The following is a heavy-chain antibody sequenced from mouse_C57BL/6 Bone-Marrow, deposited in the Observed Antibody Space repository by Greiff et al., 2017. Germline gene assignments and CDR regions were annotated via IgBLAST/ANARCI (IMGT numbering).Heavy chain of an antibody. CDR2: INPSSGYT. CDR3: APLYYRFAY. Sequence: QVQLQQSGAELARPGASVKMSCKASGYTFTSYTMHWVNQRPGQGLEWIGYINPSSGYTKYNQKFKDKATLTADKSASTAYMQMSSLTSEDSAVYYCAPLYYRFAYWGQGTLVTVSA. V-gene: IGHV1-4*01. D-gene: IGHD2-1*01. CDR1: GYTFTSYT. J-gene: IGHJ3*01.